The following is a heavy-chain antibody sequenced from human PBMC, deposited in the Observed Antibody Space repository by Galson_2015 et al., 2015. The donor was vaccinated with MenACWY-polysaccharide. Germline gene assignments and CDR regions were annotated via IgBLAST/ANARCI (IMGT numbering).Heavy chain of an antibody. CDR2: IYVGGSR. CDR3: AKGEGLNLLEYIYD. V-gene: IGHV3-53*01. J-gene: IGHJ4*02. Sequence: SLRLSCAASGFTVSANYMSWVRQAPGRGLEWVSIIYVGGSRHYADSVRGRFTISRDNSKNTLYLQMKNLRPEDTATYYCAKGEGLNLLEYIYDWGQGALVAVSS. D-gene: IGHD3-3*01. CDR1: GFTVSANY.